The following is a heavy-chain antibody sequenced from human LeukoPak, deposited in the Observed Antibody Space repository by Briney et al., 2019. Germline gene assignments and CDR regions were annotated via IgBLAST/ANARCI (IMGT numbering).Heavy chain of an antibody. D-gene: IGHD6-19*01. CDR2: INHSGST. V-gene: IGHV4-34*01. J-gene: IGHJ4*02. CDR3: ARQWLVSPLFDY. Sequence: PSETLSLTCAVYGGSLSGYYWSWIRQPPGKGLEWIGEINHSGSTNYNPSLKSRVTISVDTSKNQLSLKLSSMTAADTAVYYCARQWLVSPLFDYWGQGTLVSVSS. CDR1: GGSLSGYY.